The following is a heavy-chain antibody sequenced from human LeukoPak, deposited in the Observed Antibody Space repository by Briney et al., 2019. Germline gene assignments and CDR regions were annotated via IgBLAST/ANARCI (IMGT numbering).Heavy chain of an antibody. CDR1: GYTFTSYA. CDR3: ASVGYGDY. D-gene: IGHD5-18*01. Sequence: ASVEVSCKASGYTFTSYAMHWVRQAPGQRLEWMGWINGGNGNTKYLEKFQGRVTFTRDTSASTAYMELSSLRSEDTAVYYCASVGYGDYWGQGTLVTVSS. J-gene: IGHJ4*02. CDR2: INGGNGNT. V-gene: IGHV1-3*01.